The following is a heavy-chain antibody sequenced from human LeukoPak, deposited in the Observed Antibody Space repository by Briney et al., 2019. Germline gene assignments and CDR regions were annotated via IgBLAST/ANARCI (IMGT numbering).Heavy chain of an antibody. V-gene: IGHV3-23*01. D-gene: IGHD3-16*01. CDR3: AKVSVCYGCYLDY. CDR1: GYTFSSHG. CDR2: INGAGDNT. Sequence: GGSLRLSCAASGYTFSSHGLTWFRQAPRKGLEWVSTINGAGDNTYYAETVKGRFTISRDNSKNTLYLQMHSLRAEDTAIYYCAKVSVCYGCYLDYWGQGTLVTVS. J-gene: IGHJ4*02.